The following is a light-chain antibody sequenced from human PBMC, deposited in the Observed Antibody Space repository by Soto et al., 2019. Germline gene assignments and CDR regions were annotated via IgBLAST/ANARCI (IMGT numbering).Light chain of an antibody. CDR1: SSNIGSNA. CDR2: YNN. J-gene: IGLJ1*01. V-gene: IGLV1-44*01. CDR3: AVWDGSLNGNYV. Sequence: QPVLPQPPSASVTPGQRVTISFSGSSSNIGSNAVTCYHQLPRPAPKLLIFYNNHRPSGVPDRFSGSKSGTSASLAVSGLQSEDEADYYCAVWDGSLNGNYVFGTGTKLPV.